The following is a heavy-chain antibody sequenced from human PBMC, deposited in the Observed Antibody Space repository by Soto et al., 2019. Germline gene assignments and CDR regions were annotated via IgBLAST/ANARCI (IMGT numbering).Heavy chain of an antibody. D-gene: IGHD3-22*01. CDR3: ARDPNYYDSSGYAASIDY. J-gene: IGHJ4*02. Sequence: GGSLRLSCAASGFTFSSYAMHWVRQAPGKGLEWVAVISYDGSNKYYADSVKGRFTISRENSKNTLYLQMNSLGAEDTAVYYCARDPNYYDSSGYAASIDYWGQGTLVTVSS. CDR1: GFTFSSYA. CDR2: ISYDGSNK. V-gene: IGHV3-30-3*01.